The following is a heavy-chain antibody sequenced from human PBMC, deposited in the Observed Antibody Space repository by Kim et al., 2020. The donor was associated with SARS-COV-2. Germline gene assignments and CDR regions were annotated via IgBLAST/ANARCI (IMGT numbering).Heavy chain of an antibody. D-gene: IGHD3-10*01. V-gene: IGHV3-48*03. CDR3: ARGHMVRGVIIVGNPDLNYYGMDV. Sequence: GGSLRLSCAASGFTFSSYEMNWVRQAPGKGLEWVSYISSSGSTIYYADSVKGRFTISRDNAKNSLYLQMNSLRAEDTAVYYCARGHMVRGVIIVGNPDLNYYGMDVWGQGTTVTVYS. J-gene: IGHJ6*02. CDR1: GFTFSSYE. CDR2: ISSSGSTI.